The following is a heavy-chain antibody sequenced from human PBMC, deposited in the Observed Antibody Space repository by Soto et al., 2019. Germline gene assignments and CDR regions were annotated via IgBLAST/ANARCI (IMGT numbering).Heavy chain of an antibody. J-gene: IGHJ5*02. CDR3: ARSSAVRGAYWLDP. Sequence: QVHLVQSGAEVKKPGALVSVSCKASGYTFTNYGVSWVRQAPGQGLEWMGWISGYNGNTNYAQKVQGRVTMTTDTXXSTAYMELRNLTFDDTAVYYCARSSAVRGAYWLDPWGQGTLVTVSS. V-gene: IGHV1-18*01. CDR1: GYTFTNYG. CDR2: ISGYNGNT. D-gene: IGHD3-10*01.